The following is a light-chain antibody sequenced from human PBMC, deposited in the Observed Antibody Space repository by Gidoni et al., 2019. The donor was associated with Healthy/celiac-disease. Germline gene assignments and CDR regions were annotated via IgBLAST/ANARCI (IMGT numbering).Light chain of an antibody. V-gene: IGKV1-33*01. CDR3: HQYVN. CDR1: QDISNY. J-gene: IGKJ4*01. CDR2: DAS. Sequence: DIQMTPPPSSLSASVGDRVTITCQASQDISNYLNWYHQQPGKAPKLLIYDASNLETGVPSRFSGSGSLTLFTFTIGSLQPEVLSTYYCHQYVNFGGGTKVEIK.